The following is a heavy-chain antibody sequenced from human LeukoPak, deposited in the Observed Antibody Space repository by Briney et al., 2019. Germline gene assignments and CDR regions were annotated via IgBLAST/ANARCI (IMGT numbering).Heavy chain of an antibody. CDR3: ARGPLYYYDSSGLFDY. J-gene: IGHJ4*02. V-gene: IGHV4-34*01. Sequence: SETLSLTCSVSGGSLSTYYWSWIRQPPGKGLEWIGEINHSGSTNYNPSLKSRVTISVDTSKNQFSLRLSSVTAADTAVYYCARGPLYYYDSSGLFDYWGQGTLVTVSS. CDR1: GGSLSTYY. D-gene: IGHD3-22*01. CDR2: INHSGST.